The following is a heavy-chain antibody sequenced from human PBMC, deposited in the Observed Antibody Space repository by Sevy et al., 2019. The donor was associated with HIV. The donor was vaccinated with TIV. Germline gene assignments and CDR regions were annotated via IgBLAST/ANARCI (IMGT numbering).Heavy chain of an antibody. D-gene: IGHD3-9*01. CDR2: ISYDGSNK. CDR1: GFTFSSYA. V-gene: IGHV3-30-3*01. CDR3: ARAWMTGYCALDWFDP. Sequence: GGSLRLSCAASGFTFSSYAMNWVRQAPGKGLEWVAVISYDGSNKYYADSVKGRFTISRDNSKNTLYLQMNSLRAEDTAVYYCARAWMTGYCALDWFDPWGQGTLVTVSS. J-gene: IGHJ5*02.